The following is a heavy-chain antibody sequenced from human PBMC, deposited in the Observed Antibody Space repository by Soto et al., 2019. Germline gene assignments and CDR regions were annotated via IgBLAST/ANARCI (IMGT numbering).Heavy chain of an antibody. CDR1: RLNFSNGW. J-gene: IGHJ4*02. CDR3: TTDGHFDY. CDR2: IKNKRDGGTT. Sequence: EVQLVESGGGLVKPGGPLRVSCVASRLNFSNGWMSWVRQAPGKGLEWVGRIKNKRDGGTTDYAAPVKGRFTISKSTPYLQMNSLKGEDTAVYYCTTDGHFDYWCQGTLVTGSS. V-gene: IGHV3-15*01.